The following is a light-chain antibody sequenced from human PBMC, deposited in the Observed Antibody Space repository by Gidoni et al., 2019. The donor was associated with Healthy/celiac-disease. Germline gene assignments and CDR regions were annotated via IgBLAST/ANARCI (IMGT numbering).Light chain of an antibody. CDR2: AAS. CDR1: QGISSY. Sequence: DIQLTQSPSFLSASVGDRVTITCRASQGISSYLAWYQQKPGKAPKLLIYAASTLQSGVPSRFSGSGSGTEFTLTISSLQPEDFATYYCQQLNSYPGTFXXXTKVEIK. V-gene: IGKV1-9*01. CDR3: QQLNSYPGT. J-gene: IGKJ1*01.